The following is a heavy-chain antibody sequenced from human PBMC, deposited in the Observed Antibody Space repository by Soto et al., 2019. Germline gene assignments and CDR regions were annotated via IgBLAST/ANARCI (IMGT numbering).Heavy chain of an antibody. CDR3: ARHAVCSSTSCYVYYYYGMDV. CDR2: IYYSGST. CDR1: GGSISSSSYY. Sequence: PSETLSLTCTVSGGSISSSSYYWGWIRQPPGKGLEWIGSIYYSGSTYYNPSLKSRVTISVDTSKNQFSLKLSSVTAADTAVYYCARHAVCSSTSCYVYYYYGMDVWGQGTTVTVSS. J-gene: IGHJ6*02. D-gene: IGHD2-2*01. V-gene: IGHV4-39*01.